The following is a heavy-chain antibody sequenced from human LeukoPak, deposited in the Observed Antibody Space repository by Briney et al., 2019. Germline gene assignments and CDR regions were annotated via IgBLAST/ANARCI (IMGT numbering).Heavy chain of an antibody. CDR2: ISSSGSTI. Sequence: GGSLRLSCAASGFTFSSYEMNWVRQAPGKGLEWVSYISSSGSTIYYADSVKGRFTISRDNAENSLYLQMNNLRAEDTAVYYCGRYSYGYGSRLGYWGQGTLVTVSS. J-gene: IGHJ4*02. CDR1: GFTFSSYE. V-gene: IGHV3-48*03. D-gene: IGHD5-18*01. CDR3: GRYSYGYGSRLGY.